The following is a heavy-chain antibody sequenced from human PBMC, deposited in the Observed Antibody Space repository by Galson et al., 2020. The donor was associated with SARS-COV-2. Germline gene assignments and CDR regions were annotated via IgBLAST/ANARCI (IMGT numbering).Heavy chain of an antibody. V-gene: IGHV3-73*01. J-gene: IGHJ5*02. D-gene: IGHD2-2*01. Sequence: GGSLRLSCPASGFTSRGSAVHCVRQPYGKGLEWVGRTKIKGNTYATANVASVRGSFTISRDDSKNTAYRQMNSLKDEDTAVYYCTSGYCTSTNCYPRFGPWGHGTRVTVSS. CDR2: TKIKGNTYAT. CDR1: GFTSRGSA. CDR3: TSGYCTSTNCYPRFGP.